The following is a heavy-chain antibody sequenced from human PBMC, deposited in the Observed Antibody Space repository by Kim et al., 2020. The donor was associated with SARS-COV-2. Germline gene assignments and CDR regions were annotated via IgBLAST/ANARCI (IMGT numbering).Heavy chain of an antibody. CDR1: GGSISSSSYY. J-gene: IGHJ6*02. V-gene: IGHV4-39*01. Sequence: SETLSLTCTVSGGSISSSSYYWGWIRQPPGKGLEWIGSIYYSGSTYYNPSLKSRVTISLDTSKNQFSLKLSSVTAADPAVYYCARQGGEYVGYYYYGMDAWGPGPTVTLSS. CDR2: IYYSGST. D-gene: IGHD4-17*01. CDR3: ARQGGEYVGYYYYGMDA.